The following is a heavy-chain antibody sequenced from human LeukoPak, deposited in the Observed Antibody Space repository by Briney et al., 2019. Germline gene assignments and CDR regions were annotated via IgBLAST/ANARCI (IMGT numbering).Heavy chain of an antibody. V-gene: IGHV4-39*01. Sequence: SETLSLTCTVSGGSISGSSYYWGWIRQPPGKGLEWIGSIYYSGSTYYNPSLKSRVTISVDTSKNQFSLKLSSVTAADTAVYYCASSVEMATMYDYWGQGTLVTVSS. CDR1: GGSISGSSYY. D-gene: IGHD5-24*01. CDR3: ASSVEMATMYDY. CDR2: IYYSGST. J-gene: IGHJ4*02.